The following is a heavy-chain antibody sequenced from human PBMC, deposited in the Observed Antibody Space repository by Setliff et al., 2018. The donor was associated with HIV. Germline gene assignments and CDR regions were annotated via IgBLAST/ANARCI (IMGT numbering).Heavy chain of an antibody. D-gene: IGHD7-27*01. J-gene: IGHJ3*01. CDR2: ISYDGSKK. CDR1: GFTFSSYG. V-gene: IGHV3-30*18. Sequence: GGSLRLSCAASGFTFSSYGMHWVRQAPGKGLEWVSLISYDGSKKYYADSVKGRFSISRDNPKNTVYLQMNSLRPEDTTLYYCAKIPHTGDSAFDVWGQGTSVTV. CDR3: AKIPHTGDSAFDV.